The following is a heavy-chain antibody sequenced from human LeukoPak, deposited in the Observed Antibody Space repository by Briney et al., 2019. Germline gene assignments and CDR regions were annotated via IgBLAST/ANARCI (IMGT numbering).Heavy chain of an antibody. CDR2: MSYSGST. Sequence: SETLSLTCTVSGGSITNYYWSWIRQPPGKGLEWIGYMSYSGSTNYNPSLNSPVSISVDTSKNQFSLKLSSVTAADTAVYYCARRRCSSTSCYRQKYYFDYWGQGTLVTVSS. V-gene: IGHV4-59*01. CDR1: GGSITNYY. CDR3: ARRRCSSTSCYRQKYYFDY. D-gene: IGHD2-2*02. J-gene: IGHJ4*02.